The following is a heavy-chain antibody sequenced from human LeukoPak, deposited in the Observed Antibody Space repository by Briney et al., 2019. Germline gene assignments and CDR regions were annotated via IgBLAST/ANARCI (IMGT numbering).Heavy chain of an antibody. V-gene: IGHV3-48*03. D-gene: IGHD6-6*01. Sequence: GGSLRLSCAASGFAFSSYEVNWVRQAPGKGLEWISYISSSGGTIYYADSVKGRFTISRDNAKNSVYLQINSLRAEDTAVYYCARMRPELDYWGQGTLVTVSS. CDR3: ARMRPELDY. CDR1: GFAFSSYE. J-gene: IGHJ4*02. CDR2: ISSSGGTI.